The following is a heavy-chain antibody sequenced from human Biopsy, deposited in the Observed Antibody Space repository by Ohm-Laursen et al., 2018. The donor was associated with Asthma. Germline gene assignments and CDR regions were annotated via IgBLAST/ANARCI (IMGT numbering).Heavy chain of an antibody. CDR2: IYYAGNT. J-gene: IGHJ4*02. CDR3: ARLWEEVDC. Sequence: SETLSLTCTFSGTSFISAAYYWGWIRQTPGKGLEWIGSIYYAGNTHYNAAHNSRVTISLDTSNNQFSLRLSSVTAADTAVYYCARLWEEVDCWGQGTLVTVSS. D-gene: IGHD1-26*01. CDR1: GTSFISAAYY. V-gene: IGHV4-39*01.